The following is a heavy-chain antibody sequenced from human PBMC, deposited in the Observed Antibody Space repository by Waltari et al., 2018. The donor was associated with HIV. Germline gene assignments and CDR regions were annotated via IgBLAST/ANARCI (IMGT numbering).Heavy chain of an antibody. CDR3: TSLAGSSDWRGDY. CDR1: GFTFSAYW. Sequence: EVQLVESGGGSIQPGGSLRLSCAASGFTFSAYWMHWVRQAPGKGLVWVSRINSEGSSTMYADSVKGRFTISRDNDKNTLFLQMNSLRDDDTAVYYCTSLAGSSDWRGDYWGQGTLVTVSS. J-gene: IGHJ4*02. D-gene: IGHD6-25*01. CDR2: INSEGSST. V-gene: IGHV3-74*03.